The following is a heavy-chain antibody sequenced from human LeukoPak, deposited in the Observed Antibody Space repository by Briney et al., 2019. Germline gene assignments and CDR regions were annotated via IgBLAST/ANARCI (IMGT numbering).Heavy chain of an antibody. D-gene: IGHD3-10*02. V-gene: IGHV3-21*01. Sequence: GGSLRLSCAASGFTFSSCDMNWVRRAPGKGLEWVSSISTSSIYIYYADSVKGRFTISRDNAKNSLYLQMNSLRAEDTAVYYCAELGITMIGGVWGKGTTVTISS. CDR1: GFTFSSCD. CDR2: ISTSSIYI. J-gene: IGHJ6*04. CDR3: AELGITMIGGV.